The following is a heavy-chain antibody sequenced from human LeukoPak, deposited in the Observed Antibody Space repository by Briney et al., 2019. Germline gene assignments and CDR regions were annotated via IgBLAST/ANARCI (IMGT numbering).Heavy chain of an antibody. D-gene: IGHD3-16*02. Sequence: GGSLRLSCAASGFTFSSYGMYWVRQAPGKGLEWVAFTRYDGSNKYYADSVKGRFTTSRDNSKNTLYLKMNSLRAEDTAVYYCARGRPTYVWGSYRSPQDAFDIWGQGTMVTVSS. CDR2: TRYDGSNK. CDR1: GFTFSSYG. V-gene: IGHV3-30*02. CDR3: ARGRPTYVWGSYRSPQDAFDI. J-gene: IGHJ3*02.